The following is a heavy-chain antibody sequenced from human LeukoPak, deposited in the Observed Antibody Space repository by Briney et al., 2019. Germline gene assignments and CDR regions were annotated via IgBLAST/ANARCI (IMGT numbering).Heavy chain of an antibody. J-gene: IGHJ4*02. CDR1: GFTFSSYS. Sequence: PGGSLRLSCAASGFTFSSYSMNWVRQAPGKGLEWVSSISSSSSYIYYADSVKGRFTISRDNAKNSLYLQMNSLRAEDTAVYYCARDTYYYDSSGYSSFDYWGQGTLVTVPS. D-gene: IGHD3-22*01. CDR3: ARDTYYYDSSGYSSFDY. V-gene: IGHV3-21*01. CDR2: ISSSSSYI.